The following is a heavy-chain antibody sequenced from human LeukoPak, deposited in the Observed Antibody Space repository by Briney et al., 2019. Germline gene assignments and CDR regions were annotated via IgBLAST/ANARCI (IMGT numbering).Heavy chain of an antibody. CDR1: GFTVSSNY. CDR3: ASLQWLVPSRGNLDY. CDR2: ISSSSSYI. Sequence: PGGSLRLSCAASGFTVSSNYMSWVRQAPGKGLEWVSSISSSSSYIYYADSVKGRFTISRDNAKNSLYLQMNSLRAEDTAVYYCASLQWLVPSRGNLDYWGQGTLVTVSS. V-gene: IGHV3-21*01. J-gene: IGHJ4*02. D-gene: IGHD6-19*01.